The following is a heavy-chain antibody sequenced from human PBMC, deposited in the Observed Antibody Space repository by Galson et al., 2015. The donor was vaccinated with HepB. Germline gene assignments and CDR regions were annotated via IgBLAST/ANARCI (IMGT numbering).Heavy chain of an antibody. D-gene: IGHD6-19*01. CDR1: GFTFSIFW. CDR3: VRGGSGWVGAY. V-gene: IGHV3-7*03. Sequence: SLRLSYAASGFTFSIFWMTWVRQAPGKGLEWVANIKEDGSEKYYVDSVKGRFTISRDNAKNSLYLQMNGLRAEGTAVYYCVRGGSGWVGAYWGQGTLVTVSS. J-gene: IGHJ4*02. CDR2: IKEDGSEK.